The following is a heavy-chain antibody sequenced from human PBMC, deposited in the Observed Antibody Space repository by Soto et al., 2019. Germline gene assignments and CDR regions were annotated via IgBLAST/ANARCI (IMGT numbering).Heavy chain of an antibody. D-gene: IGHD2-15*01. CDR2: FDPEDGET. V-gene: IGHV1-24*01. Sequence: ASVKVSCKVSGYTLTELSMHWVRQAPGKGLGWMGGFDPEDGETIYAQKFQGRVTMTEDTSTDTAYMELSSLRSEDTAVYYCATGLGDYGSGGSCYHDAFDIWGQGKMVTVSS. CDR3: ATGLGDYGSGGSCYHDAFDI. J-gene: IGHJ3*02. CDR1: GYTLTELS.